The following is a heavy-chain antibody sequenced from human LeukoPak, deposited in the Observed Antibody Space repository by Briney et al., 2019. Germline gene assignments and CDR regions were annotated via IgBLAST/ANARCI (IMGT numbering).Heavy chain of an antibody. Sequence: SGGALRLSCVASGFTFNGYANNWVRQAPGKGLEWVSTFKTKYHQVYYAESVRGRFTISTDNSRNTVFLQMNSLRADDTALYYCARSVPDYTRFDYWGQGALVTVSS. J-gene: IGHJ4*02. CDR3: ARSVPDYTRFDY. CDR2: FKTKYHQV. CDR1: GFTFNGYA. D-gene: IGHD4-11*01. V-gene: IGHV3-23*05.